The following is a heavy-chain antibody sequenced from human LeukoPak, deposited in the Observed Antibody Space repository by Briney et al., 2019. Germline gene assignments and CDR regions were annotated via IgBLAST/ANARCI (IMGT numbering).Heavy chain of an antibody. D-gene: IGHD1-26*01. CDR2: INHSGST. V-gene: IGHV4-34*01. J-gene: IGHJ4*02. CDR1: GGSFSGYY. CDR3: ARVEFKVGSSPGYFDY. Sequence: SEILSLTWAVYGGSFSGYYWSWIRQPPGKGLEWIGEINHSGSTNYNPSLKSRVTISVDTSKNQFSLKLSSVTAADTAVYYCARVEFKVGSSPGYFDYWGQGTLVTVSS.